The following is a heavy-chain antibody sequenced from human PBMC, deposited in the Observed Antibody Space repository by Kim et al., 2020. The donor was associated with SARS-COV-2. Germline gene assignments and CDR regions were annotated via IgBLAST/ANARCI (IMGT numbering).Heavy chain of an antibody. Sequence: GGSLRLSCEASGFTFSSYAMSWVRQAPGKGLEWASTISGSGGRTYYADSVKGRFTISRDNSKNTLYLQMNSLRAEDTAVYYCAKEDMWTLVNSGASNTGNDAFDIWGQGTMVTVSS. CDR3: AKEDMWTLVNSGASNTGNDAFDI. CDR2: ISGSGGRT. V-gene: IGHV3-23*01. J-gene: IGHJ3*02. CDR1: GFTFSSYA. D-gene: IGHD3-10*01.